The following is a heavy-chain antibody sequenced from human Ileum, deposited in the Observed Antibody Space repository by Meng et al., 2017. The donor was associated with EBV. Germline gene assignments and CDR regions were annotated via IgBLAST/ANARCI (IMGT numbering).Heavy chain of an antibody. D-gene: IGHD3-22*01. CDR2: TWSGGRGE. V-gene: IGHV3-33*01. J-gene: IGHJ5*02. Sequence: QVHLVESGGGVVQPGRSLRLSCATSGFSFNYYGILWVRQAPGKGLEWVAVTWSGGRGEYYADSVKGRFTIARDNSENTVFLEMNSLRAEDTAMYYCARDIDTSSHYSRFDPWGQGTLVTVSS. CDR1: GFSFNYYG. CDR3: ARDIDTSSHYSRFDP.